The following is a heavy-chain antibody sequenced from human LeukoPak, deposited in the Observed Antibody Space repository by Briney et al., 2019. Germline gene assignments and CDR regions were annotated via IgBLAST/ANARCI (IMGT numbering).Heavy chain of an antibody. D-gene: IGHD4-17*01. CDR3: ARDYSTVTTFFDY. V-gene: IGHV3-21*01. J-gene: IGHJ4*02. CDR2: ISSSSSYI. CDR1: GSTFSSYS. Sequence: GGSLRISCAASGSTFSSYSMNWVRQAPGKGLEWVSSISSSSSYIYYADSVKGRFTISRDNAKNSLYLQMNSLRAEDTAVYYCARDYSTVTTFFDYWGQGTLVTVSS.